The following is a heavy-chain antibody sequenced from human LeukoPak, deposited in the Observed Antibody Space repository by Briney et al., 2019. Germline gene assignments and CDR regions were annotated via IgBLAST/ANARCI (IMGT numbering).Heavy chain of an antibody. Sequence: EASVKVSCKASGGTFSSYAISWVRQAPGQGLEWMGGIIPIFGTANYAQKFQGRVTITADESTSTAYMELSSLRSEDKAVYYCARELERLNGDWFDPWGQGTLVTVSS. CDR3: ARELERLNGDWFDP. CDR2: IIPIFGTA. J-gene: IGHJ5*02. V-gene: IGHV1-69*13. CDR1: GGTFSSYA. D-gene: IGHD1-1*01.